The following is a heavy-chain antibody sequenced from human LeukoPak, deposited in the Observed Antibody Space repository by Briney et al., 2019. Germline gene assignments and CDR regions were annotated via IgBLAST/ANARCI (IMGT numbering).Heavy chain of an antibody. V-gene: IGHV3-7*01. CDR2: INQDESGK. J-gene: IGHJ3*02. CDR3: ARYGNGEWLAHYAFDI. D-gene: IGHD6-19*01. CDR1: GFIFGRYW. Sequence: GGSLRLSCATTGFIFGRYWMSWVRQTPGKGLEWVANINQDESGKNYVDPVRGRFTISRDNAKNSLDLQMNSLRAEDTAVYYCARYGNGEWLAHYAFDIWGQGTMVTVSS.